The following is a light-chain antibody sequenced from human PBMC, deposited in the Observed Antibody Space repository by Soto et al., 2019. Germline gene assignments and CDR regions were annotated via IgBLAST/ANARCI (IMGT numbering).Light chain of an antibody. V-gene: IGKV1-12*01. CDR1: EDISTW. J-gene: IGKJ5*01. CDR3: QHADSFPLIT. Sequence: DIPMTQSPSSVSASVGDRVTITCRSSEDISTWLAWYQQKPGKAPKLLIYAASSLQSGVPSRFSGSGSGTDFTLTISSLQSEDFATYYCQHADSFPLITFGQGTRLDIK. CDR2: AAS.